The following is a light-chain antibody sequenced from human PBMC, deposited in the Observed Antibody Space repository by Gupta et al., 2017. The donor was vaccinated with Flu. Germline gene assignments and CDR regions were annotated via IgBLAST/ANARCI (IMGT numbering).Light chain of an antibody. CDR3: QSYDSSRSGSV. J-gene: IGLJ3*02. CDR2: GNS. CDR1: RSNIGAGSE. Sequence: QPVLTQPPSASGAPGQRVTIYCTGSRSNIGAGSEVHWDQQRPGTAPKLLIYGNSNRPAGFPDRFSGSKSGTSASLAITGLQAEDEADYYCQSYDSSRSGSVFGGGTKLTVL. V-gene: IGLV1-40*01.